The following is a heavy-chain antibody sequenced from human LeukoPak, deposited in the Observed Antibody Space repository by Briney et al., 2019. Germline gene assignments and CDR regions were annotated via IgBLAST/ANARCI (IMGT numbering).Heavy chain of an antibody. D-gene: IGHD6-13*01. CDR1: GFTFSGSA. Sequence: GGSLRLSCAASGFTFSGSAMHWVRQASGKGLEWVGRIRSKANSYATAYAASVKGRFTISRDDSKNTAYLQMNSLKTEDTAVYYCAKESPLYSSSWFENGAFDIWGQGTMVTVSS. V-gene: IGHV3-73*01. J-gene: IGHJ3*02. CDR3: AKESPLYSSSWFENGAFDI. CDR2: IRSKANSYAT.